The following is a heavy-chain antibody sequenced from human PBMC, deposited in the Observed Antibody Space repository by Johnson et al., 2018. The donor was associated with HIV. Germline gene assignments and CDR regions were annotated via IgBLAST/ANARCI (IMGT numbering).Heavy chain of an antibody. Sequence: VQLVESGGGLVQPGGSLRLSCAASGFTVSSKYMSWVRQAPGKGLECVSTISGSGGITYYADSVKGRFTISRDNAKNSLYLQMNSLRAEDTAVYYCARGPMIVVPHDAFDIWGQGTMVTVSS. CDR1: GFTVSSKY. V-gene: IGHV3-21*06. CDR3: ARGPMIVVPHDAFDI. J-gene: IGHJ3*02. D-gene: IGHD3-22*01. CDR2: SGSGGIT.